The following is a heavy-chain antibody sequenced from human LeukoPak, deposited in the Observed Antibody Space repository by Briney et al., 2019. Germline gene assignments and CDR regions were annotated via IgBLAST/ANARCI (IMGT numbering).Heavy chain of an antibody. Sequence: PGGSLRLSCAASGFTFSSYSMNWVRQAPGKGLEWVSSISTSSYTYYADSVKGRFTISRDNAKNSLYLQMNSLRAEDTAVYYCAREAEWELLIGDAFDIWGQGTMVTVSS. J-gene: IGHJ3*02. CDR1: GFTFSSYS. CDR2: ISTSSYT. V-gene: IGHV3-21*01. CDR3: AREAEWELLIGDAFDI. D-gene: IGHD1-26*01.